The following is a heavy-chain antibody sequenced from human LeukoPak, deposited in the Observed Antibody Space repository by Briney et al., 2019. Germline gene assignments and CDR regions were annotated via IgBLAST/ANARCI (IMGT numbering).Heavy chain of an antibody. J-gene: IGHJ5*02. CDR2: ISYDGSNK. Sequence: PGRSLRLSCAASGFTFSSYAMHWVRQAPGKGLEWVSVISYDGSNKYYADSVKGRYTISRDNSKNTLYLQMNSLRAEDTAVYYCARDGVVAATPHWFDPWGQGTLVTVSS. V-gene: IGHV3-30-3*01. CDR1: GFTFSSYA. CDR3: ARDGVVAATPHWFDP. D-gene: IGHD2-15*01.